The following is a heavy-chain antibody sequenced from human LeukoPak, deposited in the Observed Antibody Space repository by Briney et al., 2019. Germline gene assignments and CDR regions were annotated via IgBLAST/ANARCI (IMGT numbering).Heavy chain of an antibody. D-gene: IGHD2-15*01. J-gene: IGHJ4*02. Sequence: GGSLRLSCAASGFTFSSYAMHWVRQAPGKGLEYVSAISSNGGSTYYANSVKGRFTISRDNSKNTLYLQMGSLRAEDMAVYYCAGGPAQYYFDYWGQGSLVTVSS. CDR1: GFTFSSYA. V-gene: IGHV3-64*01. CDR3: AGGPAQYYFDY. CDR2: ISSNGGST.